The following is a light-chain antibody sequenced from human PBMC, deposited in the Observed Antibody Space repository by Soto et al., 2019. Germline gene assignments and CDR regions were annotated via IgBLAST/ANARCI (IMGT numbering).Light chain of an antibody. CDR3: GSYTSTDTPFV. CDR2: EVS. Sequence: QSALAHPSSVSWSPGQSITISCTGTSTDVGGYNYVSWYQHHPGKGPKLIIYEVSNRPSGVSDRFSGSKSGNKASLIISNLEAEDESDYYCGSYTSTDTPFVFGTGTKVTVL. CDR1: STDVGGYNY. V-gene: IGLV2-14*01. J-gene: IGLJ1*01.